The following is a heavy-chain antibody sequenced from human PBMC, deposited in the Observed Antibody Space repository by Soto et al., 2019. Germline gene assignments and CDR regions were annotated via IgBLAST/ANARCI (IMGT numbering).Heavy chain of an antibody. CDR2: INQSGGT. CDR3: ARGRLGGAAD. D-gene: IGHD3-10*01. Sequence: QVQLQQWGAGLLKPSETLSLTCAVYGGSFSGYYWSWIRQPPGKGLEWIGEINQSGGTNYNPSLTSRVPISVGTSKHQFSLQLGSVAAADTAVYYCARGRLGGAADWGQGTLVTVSS. CDR1: GGSFSGYY. J-gene: IGHJ4*02. V-gene: IGHV4-34*01.